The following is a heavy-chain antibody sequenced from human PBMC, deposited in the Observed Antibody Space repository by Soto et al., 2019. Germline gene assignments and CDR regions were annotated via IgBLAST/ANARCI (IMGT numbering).Heavy chain of an antibody. D-gene: IGHD5-18*01. J-gene: IGHJ4*02. CDR1: GFDFSIYT. CDR2: ISSNGGTT. V-gene: IGHV3-64*02. Sequence: EVQLVESGEGLVQPGGSLRLSCAASGFDFSIYTMHWVRQAPGKGLEYVSVISSNGGTTYYADSVRDRFTISRDNSKNTMYLQMDSMSPEDMAVYYCARGSWLQPPDFWGQGTLVTVSS. CDR3: ARGSWLQPPDF.